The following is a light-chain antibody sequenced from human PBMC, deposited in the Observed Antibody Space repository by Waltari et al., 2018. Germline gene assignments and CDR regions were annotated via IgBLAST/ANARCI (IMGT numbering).Light chain of an antibody. Sequence: QSVLTQPPSASGTPGQRVTFSCYGSSSNIGSNTVTWYQQPPGTAPKLLIYSNIQRPSGVPDRFSGAKSGTSASLAISGLQSEDEADYYCAAWDDSLNGYVFGTGTKVTVL. V-gene: IGLV1-44*01. CDR1: SSNIGSNT. J-gene: IGLJ1*01. CDR2: SNI. CDR3: AAWDDSLNGYV.